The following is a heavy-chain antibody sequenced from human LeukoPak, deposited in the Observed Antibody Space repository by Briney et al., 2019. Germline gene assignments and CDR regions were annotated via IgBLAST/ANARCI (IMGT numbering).Heavy chain of an antibody. V-gene: IGHV3-74*01. D-gene: IGHD3-16*01. J-gene: IGHJ3*02. CDR1: GFTSSGDW. CDR2: SKNDGSST. CDR3: ARELPRIGGQTDASDT. Sequence: GGSLRLSCAVSGFTSSGDWMHWVRQAPGKGLVWVSRSKNDGSSTSYADSVKGRFTISRDNAKNTLYLQMNSLRAEDTAVYYCARELPRIGGQTDASDTWGQGTMVTVS.